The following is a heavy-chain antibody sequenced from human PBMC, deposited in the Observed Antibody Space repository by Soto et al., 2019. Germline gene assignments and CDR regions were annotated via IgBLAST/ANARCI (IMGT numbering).Heavy chain of an antibody. J-gene: IGHJ4*02. CDR3: ARGYRGYSYHPLRY. CDR1: GGSISSYY. D-gene: IGHD5-18*01. V-gene: IGHV4-59*01. Sequence: SGTLSLTCTVSGGSISSYYWSWIRQPPGKGLEWIGYIYYSGSTNYNPSLKSRVTISVDTSKNQFSLKLSSVTAADTAVYYCARGYRGYSYHPLRYWGQGTLVTVSA. CDR2: IYYSGST.